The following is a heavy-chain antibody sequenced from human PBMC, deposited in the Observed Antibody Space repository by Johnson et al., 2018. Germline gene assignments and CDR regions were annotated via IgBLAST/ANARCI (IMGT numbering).Heavy chain of an antibody. CDR3: AREGYSSGRAGIFDM. CDR2: KSHDGISK. Sequence: QVQLVQSGGGVVQPGRSLRLSCAASGSIFSGYVMHWVRQAPGKGLEWVALKSHDGISKQYGDSVKDRFTISRDYTKNTLYLEMNRLRVEDTAVYYCAREGYSSGRAGIFDMWGQGTMVTVSS. J-gene: IGHJ3*02. D-gene: IGHD6-19*01. V-gene: IGHV3-30*03. CDR1: GSIFSGYV.